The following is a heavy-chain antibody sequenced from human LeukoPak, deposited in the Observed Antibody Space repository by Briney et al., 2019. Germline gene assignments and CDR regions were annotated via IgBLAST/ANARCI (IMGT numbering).Heavy chain of an antibody. Sequence: GGSLRLSCAASGFTFSSNAMSWVRQAPGKGLEWVSSISSSSSYIYYADSVKGRFTISRDNAKNSLYLQMNSLRAEDTAVYYCASGGSYYGYFDYWGQGTLVTVSS. D-gene: IGHD1-26*01. CDR3: ASGGSYYGYFDY. J-gene: IGHJ4*02. CDR2: ISSSSSYI. V-gene: IGHV3-21*01. CDR1: GFTFSSNA.